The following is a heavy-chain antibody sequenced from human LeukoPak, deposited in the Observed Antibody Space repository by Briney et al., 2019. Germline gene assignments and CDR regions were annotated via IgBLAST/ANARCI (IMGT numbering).Heavy chain of an antibody. D-gene: IGHD3-10*01. V-gene: IGHV3-23*01. CDR2: MSADSATT. Sequence: GGSLRLSCAASGFNFGSYSMTWVRQAPGKGLEWVSVMSADSATTFYADSVKGRFTISIDNAKNTVFLQMSSLRAEDTALYYCARKSASGNYPLDYWGQGTLVTVSS. CDR3: ARKSASGNYPLDY. CDR1: GFNFGSYS. J-gene: IGHJ4*02.